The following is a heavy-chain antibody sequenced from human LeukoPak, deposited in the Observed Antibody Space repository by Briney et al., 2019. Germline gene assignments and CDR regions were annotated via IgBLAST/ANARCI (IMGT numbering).Heavy chain of an antibody. CDR2: IGSDGRT. CDR3: AKDILGWTFDY. Sequence: GGSLRLSCAASGFTFSSCSMHWVRQAPGKGLEWVSGIGSDGRTHYADSVKGRFTISRDNSKNTVYLQMNSLRVEDTALYYCAKDILGWTFDYWGPGTLVTVSS. V-gene: IGHV3-23*01. CDR1: GFTFSSCS. D-gene: IGHD2-15*01. J-gene: IGHJ4*02.